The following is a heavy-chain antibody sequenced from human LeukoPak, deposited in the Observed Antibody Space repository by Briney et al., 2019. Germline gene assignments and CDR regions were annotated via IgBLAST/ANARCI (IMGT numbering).Heavy chain of an antibody. Sequence: PSETLSLTCTVSGGSISTYYWNWIRQPPGKGLEWIGYIYYSGSTNYNPSLKSRVTISVDTSKNQFSLKLSSVTAADTAVYYCARVRGQMATTYFDYWGQGTLVTVSS. D-gene: IGHD5-24*01. J-gene: IGHJ4*02. CDR2: IYYSGST. CDR3: ARVRGQMATTYFDY. CDR1: GGSISTYY. V-gene: IGHV4-59*01.